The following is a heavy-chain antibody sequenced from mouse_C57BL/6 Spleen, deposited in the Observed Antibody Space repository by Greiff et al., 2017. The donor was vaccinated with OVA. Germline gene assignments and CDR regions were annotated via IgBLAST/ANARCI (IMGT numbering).Heavy chain of an antibody. CDR3: ARSETYYFDY. J-gene: IGHJ2*01. Sequence: QVQLQQPGAELVKPGASVKLSCKASGYTFTSYWMQWVKQRPGQGLEWIGEIDPSDSYTNYNQKFKGKATLTVDTSSSTAYMQLSSLTSEDSAVYYCARSETYYFDYWGQGTTLTVSS. CDR2: IDPSDSYT. V-gene: IGHV1-50*01. CDR1: GYTFTSYW.